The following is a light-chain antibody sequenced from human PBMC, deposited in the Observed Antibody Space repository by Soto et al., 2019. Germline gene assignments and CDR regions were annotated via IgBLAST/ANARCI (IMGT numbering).Light chain of an antibody. CDR3: QQYNSYWT. V-gene: IGKV1-5*01. CDR1: QSISGG. CDR2: DAS. Sequence: DVQMTPSPSTLSASVRDRVTITCRASQSISGGLAWYQQKPGKAPKLLIYDASSLESGVPSRFSGSGSGTEFTLTISSLQPDDFATYYCQQYNSYWTFGQGTKVDIK. J-gene: IGKJ1*01.